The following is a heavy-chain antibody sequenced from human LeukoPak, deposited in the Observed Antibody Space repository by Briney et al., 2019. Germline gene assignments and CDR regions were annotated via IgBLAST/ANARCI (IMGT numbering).Heavy chain of an antibody. CDR1: GYSFTTYR. CDR2: VSPGGSDT. J-gene: IGHJ4*02. Sequence: GESLKISCKGSGYSFTTYRIGWVRQMPGKGLEWMGVVSPGGSDTRYSPSFQGQVTISADKSISTAYLQWSSLKASDTAMYYCARHLDDSSGYYYRTMYYFDYWGQGTLVTVSS. D-gene: IGHD3-22*01. V-gene: IGHV5-51*01. CDR3: ARHLDDSSGYYYRTMYYFDY.